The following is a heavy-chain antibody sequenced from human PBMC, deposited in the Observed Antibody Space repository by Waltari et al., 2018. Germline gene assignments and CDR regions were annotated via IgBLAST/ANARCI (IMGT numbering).Heavy chain of an antibody. CDR1: GFTFSDYS. J-gene: IGHJ4*02. CDR3: ARDYCNNGSCYWYFDY. CDR2: VSRTSSYQ. Sequence: VRLVESGGGLVKPGGSLRLACELSGFTFSDYSLNWVRQAPGKGVKWFSAVSRTSSYQYYADSVKGRFTVSRDNVKGSLFLQMNGLRAEDTGVYYCARDYCNNGSCYWYFDYWGQGTLVTVSS. D-gene: IGHD2-8*01. V-gene: IGHV3-21*01.